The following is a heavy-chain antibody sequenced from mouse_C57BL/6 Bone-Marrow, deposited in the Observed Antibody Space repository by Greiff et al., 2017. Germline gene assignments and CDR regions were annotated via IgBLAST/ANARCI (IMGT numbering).Heavy chain of an antibody. J-gene: IGHJ3*01. CDR2: ISSGGSYT. Sequence: EVQRVESGGDLVKPGGSLKLSCAASGFTFSSYGMSWVRQTPDKRLEWVATISSGGSYTYYPDSVKGRFTISRDNAKNTLYLQMSSLKSEDTAMYYCAGWGYLAWFAYWVQGTLVTVSA. CDR1: GFTFSSYG. V-gene: IGHV5-6*01. D-gene: IGHD2-2*01. CDR3: AGWGYLAWFAY.